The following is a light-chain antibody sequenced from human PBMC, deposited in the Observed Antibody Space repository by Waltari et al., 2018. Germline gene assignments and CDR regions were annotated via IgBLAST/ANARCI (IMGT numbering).Light chain of an antibody. J-gene: IGLJ3*02. CDR3: CSYTVSNTLL. V-gene: IGLV2-11*01. Sequence: QSALTQPRSVSGSPGQSVTISCTGTSSYVGTYKYVSWHQQHPGQAPKLIIFDVSKRPSGVPDRFSGSKSGDTASLTISGLQAEDEADYYCCSYTVSNTLLFGGGTKLTVL. CDR1: SSYVGTYKY. CDR2: DVS.